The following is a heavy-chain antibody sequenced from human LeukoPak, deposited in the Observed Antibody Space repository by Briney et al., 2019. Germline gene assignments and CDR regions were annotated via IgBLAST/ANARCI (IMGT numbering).Heavy chain of an antibody. J-gene: IGHJ4*02. CDR1: GFTFSSYW. CDR2: INQDGSEK. V-gene: IGHV3-7*01. CDR3: ASRSSVAASGPG. D-gene: IGHD2-15*01. Sequence: PGGSLRLSCAASGFTFSSYWMSWVRPAPGKGLEWVANINQDGSEKYYVDSVKGRFTISRDNAKNSLYLQMSSLRAEDTALYYCASRSSVAASGPGWGQGTLVTVSS.